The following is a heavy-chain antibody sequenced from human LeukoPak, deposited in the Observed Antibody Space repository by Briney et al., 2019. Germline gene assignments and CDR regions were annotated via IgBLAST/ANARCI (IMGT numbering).Heavy chain of an antibody. CDR1: GFTVTTNY. D-gene: IGHD3-22*01. CDR3: ARDVWSYYDSSGYHHFDY. J-gene: IGHJ4*02. CDR2: IYSVGST. Sequence: GGSLRLSCAASGFTVTTNYMTWVRQAPGKGLEWVSVIYSVGSTYYADTVKGRFFISRDNSKNTLYLQMNSLRAEDTAVYYCARDVWSYYDSSGYHHFDYWGQGTLVTVSS. V-gene: IGHV3-66*01.